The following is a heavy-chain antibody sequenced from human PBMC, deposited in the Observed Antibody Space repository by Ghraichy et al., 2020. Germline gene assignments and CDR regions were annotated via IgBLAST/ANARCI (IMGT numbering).Heavy chain of an antibody. D-gene: IGHD3-22*01. CDR3: ARHKGYYYDSSGYYYAYWYFDL. J-gene: IGHJ2*01. CDR1: GGSISSYY. CDR2: IYTSGST. V-gene: IGHV4-4*09. Sequence: GSLRLSCTVSGGSISSYYWSWIRQPPGKGLEWIGYIYTSGSTNYNPSLKSRVTISVDTSKNQFSLKLSSVTAADTAVYYCARHKGYYYDSSGYYYAYWYFDLWGRGTLVTVSS.